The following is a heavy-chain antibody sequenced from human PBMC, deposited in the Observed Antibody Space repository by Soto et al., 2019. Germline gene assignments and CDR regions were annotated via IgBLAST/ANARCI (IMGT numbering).Heavy chain of an antibody. Sequence: QVHLVQSGAEVKKPGASVKVSCKGSGYAFTTYGITWVRQAPGQGLEWMGWISAHNGNTNYAQKLQGRVTVTRDTSRSTAYMELRSLRSDDMAVYYCARGRYGDYWGQGALVTVSS. CDR1: GYAFTTYG. CDR2: ISAHNGNT. D-gene: IGHD1-1*01. CDR3: ARGRYGDY. J-gene: IGHJ4*02. V-gene: IGHV1-18*03.